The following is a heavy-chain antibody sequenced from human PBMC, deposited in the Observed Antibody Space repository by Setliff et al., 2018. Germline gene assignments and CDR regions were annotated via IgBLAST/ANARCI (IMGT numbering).Heavy chain of an antibody. CDR3: ARGGTYRYFDY. CDR1: GGTFSDYY. Sequence: PSETLSLTCAAYGGTFSDYYWIWIRQTPGKGLEWVGEINHRGSTNYNPSLKSRVTISVDTSRDQFSLKLNSMTTADTAVYYCARGGTYRYFDYWGQGALVTVSS. J-gene: IGHJ4*02. V-gene: IGHV4-34*01. CDR2: INHRGST.